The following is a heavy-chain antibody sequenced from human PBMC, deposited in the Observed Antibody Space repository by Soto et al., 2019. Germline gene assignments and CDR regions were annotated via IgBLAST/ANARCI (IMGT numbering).Heavy chain of an antibody. CDR3: ARDFLDYYGSGSPFDP. J-gene: IGHJ5*02. Sequence: TGGSLRLSCAASGFTFSSYAMHWVRQAPGKGLEWVAVISYDGSNKYYADSVKGRFTISRDNSKNTLYLQMNSLRAEDTAVYYCARDFLDYYGSGSPFDPWGQGTLVTVSS. V-gene: IGHV3-30-3*01. D-gene: IGHD3-10*01. CDR1: GFTFSSYA. CDR2: ISYDGSNK.